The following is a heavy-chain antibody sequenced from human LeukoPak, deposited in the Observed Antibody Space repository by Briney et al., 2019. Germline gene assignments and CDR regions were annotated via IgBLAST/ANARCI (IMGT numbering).Heavy chain of an antibody. CDR2: IYAGESDP. CDR3: ARLRELGQLRYFDWLLKYYFDY. V-gene: IGHV5-51*01. Sequence: KGGGSLKTPLKGLGYRFTSYWIGWVPQMPGKGLGWVGLIYAGESDPRYSPSFQGQDTISADKSISTAYLQWSSLKASDTVMYYCARLRELGQLRYFDWLLKYYFDYWGQGTLVTVSS. CDR1: GYRFTSYW. J-gene: IGHJ4*02. D-gene: IGHD3-9*01.